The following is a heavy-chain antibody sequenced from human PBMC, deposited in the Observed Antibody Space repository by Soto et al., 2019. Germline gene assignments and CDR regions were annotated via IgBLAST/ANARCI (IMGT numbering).Heavy chain of an antibody. Sequence: GSLRLSCAASGFTFNTYAMSWVRQAPGKGLEWASSISAGNTYYADSVRGRFTISRDNSKNMVYLQMTSLRAEDTAIFYCAKAESSSWATLEYWGQGA. CDR1: GFTFNTYA. V-gene: IGHV3-23*01. CDR3: AKAESSSWATLEY. D-gene: IGHD6-13*01. J-gene: IGHJ4*02. CDR2: ISAGNT.